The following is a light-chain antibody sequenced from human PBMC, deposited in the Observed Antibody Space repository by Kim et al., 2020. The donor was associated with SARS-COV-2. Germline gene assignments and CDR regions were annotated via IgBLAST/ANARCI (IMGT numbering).Light chain of an antibody. J-gene: IGKJ4*01. CDR1: QSVSSN. Sequence: EIVMTQSPATLSVSPGERATLSCRASQSVSSNLAWYQQKPGQAPRLLIYGASTRAPGIPARFSGSGSGTDFTLTIYSLQSEDFAVYYCHQYNDWHPLTFGGGTKVDIK. CDR2: GAS. V-gene: IGKV3-15*01. CDR3: HQYNDWHPLT.